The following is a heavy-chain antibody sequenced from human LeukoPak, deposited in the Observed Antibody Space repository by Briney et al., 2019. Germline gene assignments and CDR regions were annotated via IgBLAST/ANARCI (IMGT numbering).Heavy chain of an antibody. CDR2: ISGSGGST. D-gene: IGHD4-17*01. CDR1: GFNFSSYA. J-gene: IGHJ4*02. CDR3: AKGETVTTTSFDY. V-gene: IGHV3-23*01. Sequence: GGSLRLSCAASGFNFSSYAMSWVRQAPGKGLEWVSAISGSGGSTYYADSVKGRFTISRDNAKNSMYLQVNSLRAEDTAVYYCAKGETVTTTSFDYWGQGTLVTVSS.